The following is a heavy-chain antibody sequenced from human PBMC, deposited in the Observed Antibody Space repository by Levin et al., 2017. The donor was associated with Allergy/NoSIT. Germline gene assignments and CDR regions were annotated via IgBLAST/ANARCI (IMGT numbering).Heavy chain of an antibody. V-gene: IGHV2-70*11. CDR1: GFSLTTSGMC. CDR3: ARATNHYYGRGFDY. J-gene: IGHJ4*02. D-gene: IGHD3-10*01. Sequence: SGPTLVKPTQTLTLTCTFSGFSLTTSGMCVSWIRHPPGNALEWLARIDWDDDKYYSTSLKTRLTISRDTSKNQVVLTMTSMDPVDTATYYCARATNHYYGRGFDYWGQGTPVTVSS. CDR2: IDWDDDK.